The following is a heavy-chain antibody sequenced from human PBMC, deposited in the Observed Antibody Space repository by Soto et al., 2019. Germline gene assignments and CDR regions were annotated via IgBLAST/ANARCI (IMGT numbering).Heavy chain of an antibody. J-gene: IGHJ4*02. V-gene: IGHV3-23*01. D-gene: IGHD5-12*01. CDR1: GFTFSSYA. CDR3: AKDIDSGNASGDLDF. Sequence: GGSLRLSCAASGFTFSSYAMSWVRRAPGEGLEWVSVISGNDGSTYYADFVKGRFTISRDNSKNTLYLQMNSLRAEDTAIYYCAKDIDSGNASGDLDFWALGTLVTVSS. CDR2: ISGNDGST.